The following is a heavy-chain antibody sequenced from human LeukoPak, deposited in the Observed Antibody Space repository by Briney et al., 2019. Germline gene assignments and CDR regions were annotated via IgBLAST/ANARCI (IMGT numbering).Heavy chain of an antibody. CDR1: GFTFSNAW. J-gene: IGHJ4*02. Sequence: GGSLRLSCAPFGFTFSNAWMSWVRQAPREVLEWVGRIKSKTDGGTTDYAAPVKGRFTISRDDSKNTLYLQMNSLKTEDTAVYYCTPEGITVAGGFDFWGQGTLVTVSS. CDR3: TPEGITVAGGFDF. CDR2: IKSKTDGGTT. V-gene: IGHV3-15*01. D-gene: IGHD6-19*01.